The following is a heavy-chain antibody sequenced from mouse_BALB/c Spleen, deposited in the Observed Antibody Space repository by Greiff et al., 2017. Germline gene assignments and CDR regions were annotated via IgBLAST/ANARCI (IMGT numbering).Heavy chain of an antibody. Sequence: VKLVESGPGLVQPSQSLSITCTVSGFSLTSYGVHWVRQSPGKGLEWLGVIWSGGSTDYNAAFISRLSISKDNSKSQVFFKMNSLQADDTAIYYCARTHRYDVYYYAMDYWGQGTSVTVSS. CDR2: IWSGGST. D-gene: IGHD2-14*01. CDR3: ARTHRYDVYYYAMDY. V-gene: IGHV2-4-1*01. CDR1: GFSLTSYG. J-gene: IGHJ4*01.